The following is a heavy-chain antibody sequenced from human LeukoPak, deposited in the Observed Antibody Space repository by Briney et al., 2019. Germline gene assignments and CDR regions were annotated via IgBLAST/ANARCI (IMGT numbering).Heavy chain of an antibody. D-gene: IGHD2-15*01. Sequence: QPGGSLRLSCAASGFTFSSYAMSWVRQAPGKGLEWVSAISGSGGSTYYADSVKGRFTISRDNSKNTLYPQMNSLRAEDTAVYYCAMGYCSGGSCYAFDYWGQGTLVTVSS. V-gene: IGHV3-23*01. CDR2: ISGSGGST. CDR3: AMGYCSGGSCYAFDY. J-gene: IGHJ4*02. CDR1: GFTFSSYA.